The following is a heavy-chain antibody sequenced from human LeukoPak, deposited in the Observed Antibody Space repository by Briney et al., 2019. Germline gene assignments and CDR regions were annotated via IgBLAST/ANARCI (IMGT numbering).Heavy chain of an antibody. CDR2: INWKSDKI. J-gene: IGHJ4*02. CDR3: AKDRYCTSSSCPIDY. Sequence: GRSLRLSCAGSGYSFDEYAMHWVRQAPGKGLEWVSGINWKSDKIGYADSVKGRFTISRDNSKNSLYLQMNSLRVEDTALYYCAKDRYCTSSSCPIDYWGKGTMVTVSS. D-gene: IGHD2-2*01. V-gene: IGHV3-9*01. CDR1: GYSFDEYA.